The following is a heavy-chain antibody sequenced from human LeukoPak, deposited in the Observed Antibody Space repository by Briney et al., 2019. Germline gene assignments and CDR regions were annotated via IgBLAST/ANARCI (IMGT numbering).Heavy chain of an antibody. CDR3: ARQRYGYYLDY. Sequence: ASVKVSCKASGYTFTSYGISWVRQAPGQGLEWVGRISPNTGGPNHAEKFQGRVTMTRDTSISTAYMELRRLRYDDTAVYYCARQRYGYYLDYWGQGTLVTVSS. CDR1: GYTFTSYG. CDR2: ISPNTGGP. D-gene: IGHD5-18*01. V-gene: IGHV1-2*06. J-gene: IGHJ4*02.